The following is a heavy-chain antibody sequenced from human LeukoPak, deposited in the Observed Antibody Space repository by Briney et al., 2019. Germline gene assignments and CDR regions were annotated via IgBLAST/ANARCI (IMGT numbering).Heavy chain of an antibody. CDR3: ATPYCSGGSCYRYYFDY. CDR2: INPNSGGT. CDR1: GYTFTGYY. V-gene: IGHV1-2*02. D-gene: IGHD2-15*01. Sequence: GASVKVSCKASGYTFTGYYMHWVRQAPGQGLEWMGWINPNSGGTNYAQKFQGRVTMTRDTSISTAYMEPSRLRSDDTAVYYCATPYCSGGSCYRYYFDYWGQGTLVTVSS. J-gene: IGHJ4*02.